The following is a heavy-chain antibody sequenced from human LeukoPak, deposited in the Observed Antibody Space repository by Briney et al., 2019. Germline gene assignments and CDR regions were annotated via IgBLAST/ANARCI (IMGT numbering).Heavy chain of an antibody. CDR1: GYSISSGDY. CDR2: IYHSGST. J-gene: IGHJ5*02. CDR3: ARGGFMTTEGWFDP. V-gene: IGHV4-38-2*02. D-gene: IGHD4-11*01. Sequence: SETLSLTCTVSGYSISSGDYWGWIRQPPGKGLEWIGSIYHSGSTYYNPSLKSRVTISVDTSKNQFSLKLSSVTAADTAVYYCARGGFMTTEGWFDPWGQGTLVTVSS.